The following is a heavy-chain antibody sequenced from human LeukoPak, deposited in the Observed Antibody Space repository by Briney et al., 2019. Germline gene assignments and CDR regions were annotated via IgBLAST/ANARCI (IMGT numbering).Heavy chain of an antibody. CDR1: GFTFSSYW. V-gene: IGHV3-7*01. CDR2: IKQDGSEK. CDR3: ARDYDYVWGRIDY. Sequence: GGSLRLSCAASGFTFSSYWMSWVRQAPGKGLEWVANIKQDGSEKYYVDSVKGRFTISRDNAKNSLYLQMNSLRAEDTAVYYCARDYDYVWGRIDYWGQGTLVTVSS. D-gene: IGHD3-16*01. J-gene: IGHJ4*02.